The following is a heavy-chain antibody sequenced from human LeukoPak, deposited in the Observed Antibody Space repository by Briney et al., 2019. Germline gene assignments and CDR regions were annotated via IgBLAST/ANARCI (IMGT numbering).Heavy chain of an antibody. CDR3: ALKPIAVVPAAKYNWFDP. V-gene: IGHV3-21*04. CDR2: ISSSSSYI. Sequence: GSLRLSCAASGFTFSSYSMNWVRQAPGKGLEWVSSISSSSSYIYYADSVKGRFTISRDNSKNTLYLQMNSLRAEDTAVYYCALKPIAVVPAAKYNWFDPWGQGTLVTVSS. D-gene: IGHD2-2*01. CDR1: GFTFSSYS. J-gene: IGHJ5*02.